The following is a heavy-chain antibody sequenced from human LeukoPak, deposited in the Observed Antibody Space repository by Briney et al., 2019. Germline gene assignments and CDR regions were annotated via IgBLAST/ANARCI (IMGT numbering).Heavy chain of an antibody. J-gene: IGHJ4*02. CDR3: ARDPSYYDSSGYYFDY. CDR1: GGTFSSYA. D-gene: IGHD3-22*01. V-gene: IGHV1-69*05. CDR2: IIPIFGTA. Sequence: SVKVSCKASGGTFSSYAISWVRQAPGQGLEWMGRIIPIFGTANYAQKFQGRVTITTDESTSTAYMGLSSLRSEDTAVYYCARDPSYYDSSGYYFDYWGQGTLVTVSS.